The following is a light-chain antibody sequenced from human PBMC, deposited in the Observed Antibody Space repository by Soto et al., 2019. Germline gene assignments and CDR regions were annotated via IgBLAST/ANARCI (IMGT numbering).Light chain of an antibody. CDR1: SSDVGAYNF. V-gene: IGLV2-23*01. CDR2: EDT. CDR3: CSYAGPSTYV. J-gene: IGLJ1*01. Sequence: QSVLTQPASVSGSPGQSITISCTGTSSDVGAYNFVSWYQQYPGKVPKLMIYEDTKRPSGVSNRFSGSKSGNTASLTISGLQAEDEADYYCCSYAGPSTYVFGTGTKLTVL.